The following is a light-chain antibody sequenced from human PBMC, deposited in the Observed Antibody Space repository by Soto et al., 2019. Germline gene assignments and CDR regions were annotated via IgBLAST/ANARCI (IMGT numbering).Light chain of an antibody. CDR2: SNN. J-gene: IGLJ2*01. V-gene: IGLV1-44*01. Sequence: QSVLTQPPSASGTPGQRVTISCSGSSSNIGSNTVNWYQQLPGTAPKLLIYSNNQRPSGVPDRFSGSKSGTSASLAISGLQSEDEADYYCAAWDDSLNGVVFRGGIKVTVL. CDR3: AAWDDSLNGVV. CDR1: SSNIGSNT.